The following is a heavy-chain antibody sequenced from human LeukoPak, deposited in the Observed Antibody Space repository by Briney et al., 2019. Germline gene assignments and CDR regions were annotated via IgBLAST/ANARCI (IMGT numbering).Heavy chain of an antibody. D-gene: IGHD3-9*01. CDR2: IYYSGST. J-gene: IGHJ5*02. V-gene: IGHV4-30-4*07. Sequence: SETLSLTCAVSGGSISSGGYSWSWIRQPPGKGLEWIGYIYYSGSTYYNPSLKSRVTISVDTSKNQFSLKLSSVTAADTAVYYCVRVIDWSRWFDPWGQGTLVTVSS. CDR3: VRVIDWSRWFDP. CDR1: GGSISSGGYS.